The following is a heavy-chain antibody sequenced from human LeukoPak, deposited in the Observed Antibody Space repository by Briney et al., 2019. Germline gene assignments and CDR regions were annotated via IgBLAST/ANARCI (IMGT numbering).Heavy chain of an antibody. J-gene: IGHJ4*02. CDR3: AKGFFRARCWEIFDY. V-gene: IGHV3-23*01. D-gene: IGHD1-26*01. CDR1: GFTFSSYA. CDR2: ISGSGGRT. Sequence: VGSLRLSCAASGFTFSSYAMSWVRQAPGKGLEWVSAISGSGGRTYYADSVKGRFTISRDNSKKTLYLQMNSLRAEDTAVYSCAKGFFRARCWEIFDYWGQGTLVTVSS.